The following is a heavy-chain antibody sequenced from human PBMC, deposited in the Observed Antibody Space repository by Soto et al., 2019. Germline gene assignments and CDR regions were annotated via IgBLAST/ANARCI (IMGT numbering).Heavy chain of an antibody. CDR1: GFTFSSYG. CDR2: ISYDGSNK. D-gene: IGHD6-19*01. J-gene: IGHJ6*01. CDR3: AKDMAKQWLVAPYYYYGMDV. V-gene: IGHV3-30*18. Sequence: QVQLVESGGGVVQPGRSLRLSCAASGFTFSSYGMHWVRQAPGKGLEWVAVISYDGSNKYYADSVKGRFTISRDNSKNTLYLQMNSLRAEDTAVYYCAKDMAKQWLVAPYYYYGMDVW.